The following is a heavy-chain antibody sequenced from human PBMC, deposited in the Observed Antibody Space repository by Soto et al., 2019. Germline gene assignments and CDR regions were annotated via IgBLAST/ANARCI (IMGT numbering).Heavy chain of an antibody. CDR2: IHLGGTT. CDR3: ARPRPNFGAVAS. Sequence: QVQLQESGPRLVKPSETLSLTCAVSGYSITSSTFWGWIRQPPGKGLEWIGSIHLGGTTYYDPSLKIRVPILLDTARNEFSLKLSSVTAADTAVYYCARPRPNFGAVASWGQGALVTVAT. V-gene: IGHV4-38-2*01. CDR1: GYSITSSTF. J-gene: IGHJ5*02. D-gene: IGHD6-19*01.